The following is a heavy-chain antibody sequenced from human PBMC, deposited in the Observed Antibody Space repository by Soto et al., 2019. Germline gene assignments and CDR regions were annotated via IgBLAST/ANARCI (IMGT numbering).Heavy chain of an antibody. D-gene: IGHD6-6*01. J-gene: IGHJ5*02. CDR3: ARLSHAYSSSWVHWFDP. Sequence: PGGSLRLSCAASGFTFSSYEMNWVRQAPGKGLEWVSYISSSGSTIYYADSVKGRFTISRDNAKNSLYLQMNSLRAEDTAVYYCARLSHAYSSSWVHWFDPWGQGTLVTVSS. CDR1: GFTFSSYE. CDR2: ISSSGSTI. V-gene: IGHV3-48*03.